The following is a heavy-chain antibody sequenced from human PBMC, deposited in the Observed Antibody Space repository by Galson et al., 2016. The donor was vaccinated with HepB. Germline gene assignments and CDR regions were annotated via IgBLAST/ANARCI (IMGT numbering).Heavy chain of an antibody. CDR1: GGSITSGGFS. V-gene: IGHV4-30-2*01. D-gene: IGHD3-22*01. Sequence: TLSLTCAVSGGSITSGGFSWNWIRQTPEKGLEWIAYIFNPRTTYYNPSLRSRVTISLDRSTNHFSLRLSSVTAADTALYYCARAPRGYYDSNGYLGYFDYWGQGTTVTVSS. CDR3: ARAPRGYYDSNGYLGYFDY. J-gene: IGHJ4*03. CDR2: IFNPRTT.